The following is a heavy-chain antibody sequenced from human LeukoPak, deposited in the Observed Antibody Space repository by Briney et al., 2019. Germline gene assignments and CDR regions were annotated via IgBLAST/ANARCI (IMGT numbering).Heavy chain of an antibody. V-gene: IGHV4-39*01. J-gene: IGHJ3*02. D-gene: IGHD3-9*01. CDR2: IYYSGST. CDR1: GGSISSSSYY. Sequence: SETLSLTCTVSGGSISSSSYYWGWIRQPPGKGLEWIGSIYYSGSTYYNPSLKSRVTISVDTSKNQFSLKLSSVTAADTAVYYCASPHYDILTGYYTVADDAFDIWGQGTMVTVSS. CDR3: ASPHYDILTGYYTVADDAFDI.